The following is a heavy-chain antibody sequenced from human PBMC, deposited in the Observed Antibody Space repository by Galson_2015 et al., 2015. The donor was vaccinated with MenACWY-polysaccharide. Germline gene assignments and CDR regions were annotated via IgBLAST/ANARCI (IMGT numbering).Heavy chain of an antibody. CDR2: MSYDGSNK. D-gene: IGHD2-15*01. Sequence: SLRLSCAASGFNFRSYGMHWVRQAPGKGLEWEAVMSYDGSNKYYIDSVKGRFTISKDTSKNTLYLQMDSLRIEDTAMYYCAKGAADSDYWGQGTLVTVSS. V-gene: IGHV3-30*18. CDR3: AKGAADSDY. J-gene: IGHJ4*02. CDR1: GFNFRSYG.